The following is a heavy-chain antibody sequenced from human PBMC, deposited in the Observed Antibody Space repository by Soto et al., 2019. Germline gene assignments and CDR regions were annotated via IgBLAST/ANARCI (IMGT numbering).Heavy chain of an antibody. J-gene: IGHJ6*02. CDR1: GNNFNNYF. Sequence: SVKVSCKASGNNFNNYFINWVRQVPGQGLEWMGGINPMLRITQYRQQFQGRITVTADRSTGTSYMELSGLESEETAVYYGAGDAPPRSGIYYGMEVWGQGSTLTVSS. V-gene: IGHV1-69*10. D-gene: IGHD3-10*01. CDR2: INPMLRIT. CDR3: AGDAPPRSGIYYGMEV.